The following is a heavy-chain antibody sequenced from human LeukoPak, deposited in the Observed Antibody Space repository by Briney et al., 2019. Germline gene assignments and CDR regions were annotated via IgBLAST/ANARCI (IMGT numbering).Heavy chain of an antibody. CDR1: GGSVSGDS. CDR2: IYYTGGT. CDR3: ARNGFRTYCGDGCYSDYMDV. Sequence: SETLSLTCTVSGGSVSGDSWTWIRQPAGKGLEWFGYIYYTGGTNYNPSLKSRVAMSVDTSKNQFSLKLTSVTAADTAVYYCARNGFRTYCGDGCYSDYMDVWGQGTTVTVAS. V-gene: IGHV4-59*02. D-gene: IGHD2-21*02. J-gene: IGHJ6*03.